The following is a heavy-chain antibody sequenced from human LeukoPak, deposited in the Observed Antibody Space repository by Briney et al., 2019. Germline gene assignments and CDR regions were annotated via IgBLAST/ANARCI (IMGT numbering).Heavy chain of an antibody. CDR2: ISSSSSYI. CDR1: GFTFSSYS. J-gene: IGHJ3*02. Sequence: PGGSLRLSCAASGFTFSSYSMNWVRQAPGKGLEWVSPISSSSSYIYYADSVKGRFTISRDNAKNSLYLQMNSLRAEDTAVYYCAVLEYGGSIDAFDIWDQGTMVTVSS. V-gene: IGHV3-21*01. CDR3: AVLEYGGSIDAFDI. D-gene: IGHD3-3*01.